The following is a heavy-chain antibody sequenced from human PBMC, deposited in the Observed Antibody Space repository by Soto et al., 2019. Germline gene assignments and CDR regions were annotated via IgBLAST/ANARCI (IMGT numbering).Heavy chain of an antibody. J-gene: IGHJ5*02. CDR2: ISWNSGSI. D-gene: IGHD2-2*01. V-gene: IGHV3-9*01. CDR3: ARVGDIVLVPGGRWGWFDP. Sequence: GGALRLSCAASGFTFDDYAMHWVLQAPWKGLEWVSGISWNSGSIGYADSVKGRFTISRDNAKNTLYLQMNSLRVEDTALYYCARVGDIVLVPGGRWGWFDPWGQGT. CDR1: GFTFDDYA.